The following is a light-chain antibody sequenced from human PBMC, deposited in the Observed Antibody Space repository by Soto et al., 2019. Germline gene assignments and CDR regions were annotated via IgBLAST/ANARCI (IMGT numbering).Light chain of an antibody. J-gene: IGKJ5*01. CDR2: TTS. CDR3: QQSYSTPIT. V-gene: IGKV1-39*01. Sequence: DIQMTQSPSSLSASVGDTVTITCRPSQSISTYLNWYQQKPGKAPNLLIYTTSSLHSGVPSRFSGSGSGTDFTLTISSLQPEDFATYHCQQSYSTPITFGQGTRLDIK. CDR1: QSISTY.